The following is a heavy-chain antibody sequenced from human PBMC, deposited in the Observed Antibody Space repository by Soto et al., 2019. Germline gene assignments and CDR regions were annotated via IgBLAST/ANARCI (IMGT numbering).Heavy chain of an antibody. Sequence: GGSLRLCCAASGVTFNNYAMNWVRQAPGMGLEWVATISNTGGGTYYADSVKGRFTISRDNSKNTLYLQMSSLRVEDTAVYYCAKDRLAGNFDYWGQGTQVTVSS. J-gene: IGHJ4*02. V-gene: IGHV3-23*01. CDR2: ISNTGGGT. CDR1: GVTFNNYA. CDR3: AKDRLAGNFDY.